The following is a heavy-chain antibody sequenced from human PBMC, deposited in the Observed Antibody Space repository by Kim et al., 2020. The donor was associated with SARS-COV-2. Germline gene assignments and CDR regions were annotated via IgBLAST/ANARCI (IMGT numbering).Heavy chain of an antibody. CDR3: IRGGGAAAGRMDV. D-gene: IGHD6-13*01. J-gene: IGHJ6*02. Sequence: GGSLRLSCTASGFTFGDYAMSWVRQAPGKGLEWVGFIRSKPHGGTTEYTASVKGRFTISRDDSKSIAYLQMNSLKTEDTAVYYCIRGGGAAAGRMDVWGQGTTVTVSS. V-gene: IGHV3-49*04. CDR2: IRSKPHGGTT. CDR1: GFTFGDYA.